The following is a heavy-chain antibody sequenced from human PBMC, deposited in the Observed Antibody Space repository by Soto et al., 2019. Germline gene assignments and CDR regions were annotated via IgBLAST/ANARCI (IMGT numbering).Heavy chain of an antibody. Sequence: ASVQVSCKASGYGFTDYYIHWVRQAPGQGLEWMGWINPSSGATKYAQNFQGRVTMTRVTSIKTTYMVLGSLRSGDTALYYCAKDPNIVVGTGGLDVWGQGTTVTVSS. D-gene: IGHD2-21*01. J-gene: IGHJ6*02. CDR3: AKDPNIVVGTGGLDV. CDR2: INPSSGAT. CDR1: GYGFTDYY. V-gene: IGHV1-2*02.